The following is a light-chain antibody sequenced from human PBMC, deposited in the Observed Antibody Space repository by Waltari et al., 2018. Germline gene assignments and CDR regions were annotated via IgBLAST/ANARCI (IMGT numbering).Light chain of an antibody. CDR3: QQYYSTHWT. Sequence: DIVMTQSPDSLAVSLGERATINCKSSQSVLYSSNNNNYLAWYQQKPGQSPKLLIYWASTRESGVPDRFSGSGSGADFTLTISTLQAEDVAVYYCQQYYSTHWTFGQGTRVEIK. J-gene: IGKJ1*01. V-gene: IGKV4-1*01. CDR1: QSVLYSSNNNNY. CDR2: WAS.